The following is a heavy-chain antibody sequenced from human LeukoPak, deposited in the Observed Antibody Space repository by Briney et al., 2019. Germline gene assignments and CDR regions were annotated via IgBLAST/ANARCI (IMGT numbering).Heavy chain of an antibody. J-gene: IGHJ4*02. V-gene: IGHV3-53*01. CDR3: ARVKRTDSSGYLNYFDY. D-gene: IGHD3-22*01. Sequence: GGSLRLSCAASGFTLSSYAMSWVRQAPGKGLEWVSAIYSGGTTYYADSVKGRFTISRDNSKNTLYLQMNSLRAEDTAVYYCARVKRTDSSGYLNYFDYWGQGTLVTVSS. CDR2: IYSGGTT. CDR1: GFTLSSYA.